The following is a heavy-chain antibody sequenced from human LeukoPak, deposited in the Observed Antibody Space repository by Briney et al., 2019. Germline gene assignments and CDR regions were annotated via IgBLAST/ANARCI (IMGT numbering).Heavy chain of an antibody. Sequence: GASVKVSCKASGYTFTSYGVSWVRQAPGQGLEWLGWISGNNGNTDYAQTLQGRVTMTTDTSTSTAYMELRSLRSDDTAVYYCARGGDGDYGYFDYWGQGTLVTVSS. V-gene: IGHV1-18*01. CDR2: ISGNNGNT. D-gene: IGHD4-17*01. J-gene: IGHJ4*02. CDR1: GYTFTSYG. CDR3: ARGGDGDYGYFDY.